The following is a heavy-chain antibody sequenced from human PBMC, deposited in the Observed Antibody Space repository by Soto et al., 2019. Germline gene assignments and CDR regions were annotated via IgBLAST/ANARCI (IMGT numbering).Heavy chain of an antibody. Sequence: QLQLQESGPGLVKPSETLSLTCTVSGGSISSSGYYWGWIRQPPGKGLEWIGSIYYSGSTYYNPSLKSRFTISVYTSTKQLSLQQRTVTAEDRAVYYCARQERGYSRFDYGYYYYGIEVWGQGTTVTVPS. V-gene: IGHV4-39*01. D-gene: IGHD5-12*01. CDR2: IYYSGST. CDR3: ARQERGYSRFDYGYYYYGIEV. CDR1: GGSISSSGYY. J-gene: IGHJ6*02.